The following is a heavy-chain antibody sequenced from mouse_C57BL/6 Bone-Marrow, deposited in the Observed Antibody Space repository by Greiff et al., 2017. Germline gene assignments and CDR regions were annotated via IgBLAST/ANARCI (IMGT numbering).Heavy chain of an antibody. CDR3: ARSPYYYGSSSFDY. D-gene: IGHD1-1*01. V-gene: IGHV1-80*01. CDR2: IYPGDGDT. Sequence: QVHVKQSGAELVKPGASVKISCKASGYAFSSYWMNWVKQRPGQGLEWIGQIYPGDGDTNYNGKFKGKATLTADKSSSTAYMQLSSLTSEDSAVYFCARSPYYYGSSSFDYWGQGTTLTVSS. CDR1: GYAFSSYW. J-gene: IGHJ2*01.